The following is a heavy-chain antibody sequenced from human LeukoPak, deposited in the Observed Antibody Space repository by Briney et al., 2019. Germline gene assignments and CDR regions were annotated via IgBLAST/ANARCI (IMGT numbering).Heavy chain of an antibody. J-gene: IGHJ3*02. D-gene: IGHD1-26*01. V-gene: IGHV4-59*01. CDR3: ARSTSGSYIYGAFDI. CDR1: GGSISSYY. CDR2: IYYSGST. Sequence: SETLSLTCTVSGGSISSYYWSWIRQPPGKGLEWIGYIYYSGSTNYNPSLKSRVTIPVDTSKNQFSLKLSSVTAADTAVYYCARSTSGSYIYGAFDIWGQGTMVTVSS.